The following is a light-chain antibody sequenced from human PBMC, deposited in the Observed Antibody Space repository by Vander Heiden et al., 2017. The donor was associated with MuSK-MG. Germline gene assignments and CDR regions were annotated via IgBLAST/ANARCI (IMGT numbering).Light chain of an antibody. CDR3: HSYASSLSLVV. Sequence: SPAPDRKSAISGTGSSSNIGAGYDVHWYQQLQGTHTKRRSEGNSSRRAGVPDLFSSDMACTLDYPGISGLQAEDEADYYCHSYASSLSLVVFGGGTKLTVL. CDR1: SSNIGAGYD. CDR2: GNS. J-gene: IGLJ2*01. V-gene: IGLV1-40*01.